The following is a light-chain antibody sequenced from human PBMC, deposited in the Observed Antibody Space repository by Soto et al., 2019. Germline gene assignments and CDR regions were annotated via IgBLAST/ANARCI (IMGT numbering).Light chain of an antibody. CDR1: RSNIGSNA. V-gene: IGLV1-44*01. J-gene: IGLJ1*01. Sequence: QSVLTQPPSASGTPGQRVTISCSGSRSNIGSNAVTWYQQLPGTAPKLLIYSDNQRPSAAPDRISASRAGTSASLAISGLQSEDEAEYYGAAWYDSLNSNYVFGRRSKVTVL. CDR2: SDN. CDR3: AAWYDSLNSNYV.